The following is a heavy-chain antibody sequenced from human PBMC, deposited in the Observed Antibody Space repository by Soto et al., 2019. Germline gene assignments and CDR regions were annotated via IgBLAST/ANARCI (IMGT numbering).Heavy chain of an antibody. CDR2: VYFSGST. D-gene: IGHD2-2*01. V-gene: IGHV4-31*01. CDR3: ARSGQEYCISTTCPKWFDP. J-gene: IGHJ5*02. Sequence: PSETLSLTCTVSGGSISSGGYYWNWIRQHPGKGLEWIGHVYFSGSTYYNPSLKSQVTISIDTSKNQFSLKLTSVTAADTAVYYCARSGQEYCISTTCPKWFDPWGQGTLVTVSS. CDR1: GGSISSGGYY.